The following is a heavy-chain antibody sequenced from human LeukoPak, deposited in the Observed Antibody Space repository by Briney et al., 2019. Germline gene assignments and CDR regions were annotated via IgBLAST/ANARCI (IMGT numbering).Heavy chain of an antibody. D-gene: IGHD2-15*01. CDR3: ARVDCSGGSCYVGY. V-gene: IGHV1-18*01. Sequence: GASVKVSCKASGYTFTNYGITWVRQAPGQGLEWMGWISTYYGNTNHAQKLQDRVTMTTDTSTSTAYMELRSLRSDDTAVYYCARVDCSGGSCYVGYWGQGTLVTVSS. CDR2: ISTYYGNT. CDR1: GYTFTNYG. J-gene: IGHJ4*02.